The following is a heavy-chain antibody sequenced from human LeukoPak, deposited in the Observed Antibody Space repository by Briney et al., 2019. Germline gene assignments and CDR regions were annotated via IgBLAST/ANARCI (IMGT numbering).Heavy chain of an antibody. CDR2: FYFSGST. Sequence: SETLSLPLTSSRGSLSSYYWGVVPQPPGEGVGGVGDFYFSGSTNYNPSLKSRVTISVDTSKNQFSLKLSSVTAADTAVYYCARASPPRSSSFQASYYYMDVWGKGTTVTVSS. CDR1: RGSLSSYY. CDR3: ARASPPRSSSFQASYYYMDV. V-gene: IGHV4-59*01. J-gene: IGHJ6*03. D-gene: IGHD6-13*01.